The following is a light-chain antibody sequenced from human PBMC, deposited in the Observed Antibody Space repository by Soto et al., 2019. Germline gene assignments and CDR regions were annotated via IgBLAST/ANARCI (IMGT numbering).Light chain of an antibody. J-gene: IGLJ1*01. CDR2: LNSDGSH. Sequence: QSVLTKSPSASASLGASVKLTCTLSSGHSSYAFAWHQQQPEKGPRYLMKLNSDGSHSKGDGIPDRFSGSSSGAERYLTISSLQSEDEADYYCQTWGTGIHYLFGTGTKVTVL. V-gene: IGLV4-69*01. CDR3: QTWGTGIHYL. CDR1: SGHSSYA.